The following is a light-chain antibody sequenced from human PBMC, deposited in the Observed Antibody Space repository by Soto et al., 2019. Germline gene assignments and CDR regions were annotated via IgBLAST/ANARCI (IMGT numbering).Light chain of an antibody. J-gene: IGLJ1*01. CDR2: GNS. CDR3: QSYDSSLGDV. V-gene: IGLV1-40*01. CDR1: SSNIGAGYD. Sequence: QLVLTQPPSVSGAPGQRVTISCTGSSSNIGAGYDVHWYQQLPGTAPKLLIYGNSNRPSGVPDRFSGSKSGTSASLAITGLQAEDEADYYCQSYDSSLGDVFGTGTKLTVL.